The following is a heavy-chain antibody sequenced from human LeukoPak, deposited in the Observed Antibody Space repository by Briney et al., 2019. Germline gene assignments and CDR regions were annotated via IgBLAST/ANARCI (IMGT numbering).Heavy chain of an antibody. CDR1: GDSVSSSTAA. J-gene: IGHJ3*02. D-gene: IGHD1-26*01. V-gene: IGHV6-1*01. CDR2: TYYRSKWYN. CDR3: ARVYSLVGARIDDAFDI. Sequence: SQTLSLTCAISGDSVSSSTAAWNWIRQSPSRGLEWLGRTYYRSKWYNDYAVSVKSRITINPDTSKNQFSLQLNSVTPEDTAVYYCARVYSLVGARIDDAFDIWGQGTMVTVSS.